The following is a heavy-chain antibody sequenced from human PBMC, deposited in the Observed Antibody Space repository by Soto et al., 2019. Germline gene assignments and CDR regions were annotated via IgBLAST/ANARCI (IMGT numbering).Heavy chain of an antibody. D-gene: IGHD3-10*01. CDR2: ISAYNGNT. CDR3: AIVRAWVRGLMRWFDS. Sequence: QVQLVQSGAEVKKPGASVKVSCKASGFTFTSYGISWVRQAPGQGLEWMGWISAYNGNTNYAQKLQGRVTMTTDTSTSIDYMELRRLRSDDMAVYYCAIVRAWVRGLMRWFDSGGQGTLVPVS. V-gene: IGHV1-18*03. CDR1: GFTFTSYG. J-gene: IGHJ5*01.